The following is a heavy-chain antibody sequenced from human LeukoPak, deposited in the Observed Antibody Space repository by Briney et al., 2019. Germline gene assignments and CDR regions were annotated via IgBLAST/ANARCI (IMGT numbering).Heavy chain of an antibody. J-gene: IGHJ4*02. Sequence: PGGSLRLSCAASGFTFSSYAMSWVRQAPGKGLEWVSAISGSGGSTYYADSVRGRFTISRDNSKNTLYLQMNSLRAEDTAVYYCAKVDCSSTSCHFDYWGQGTLVTVSS. D-gene: IGHD2-2*01. CDR3: AKVDCSSTSCHFDY. V-gene: IGHV3-23*01. CDR1: GFTFSSYA. CDR2: ISGSGGST.